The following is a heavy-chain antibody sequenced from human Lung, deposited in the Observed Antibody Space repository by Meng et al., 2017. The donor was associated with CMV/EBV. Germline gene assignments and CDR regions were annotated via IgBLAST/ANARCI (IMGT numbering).Heavy chain of an antibody. Sequence: GGSLRLSCAASGFTFSDYYMSWIRQAPGKGLEWVSYISSSGSTIYYADSVKGRFTISRDNAKNSLYLQMNSLRAEDTAVYYCARDPGPSFWSGYYPGGMDVWGQGTMVTVSS. CDR2: ISSSGSTI. J-gene: IGHJ6*02. CDR3: ARDPGPSFWSGYYPGGMDV. V-gene: IGHV3-11*01. CDR1: GFTFSDYY. D-gene: IGHD3-3*01.